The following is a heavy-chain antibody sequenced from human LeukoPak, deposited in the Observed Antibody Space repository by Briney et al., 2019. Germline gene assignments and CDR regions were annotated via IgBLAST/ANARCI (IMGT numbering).Heavy chain of an antibody. CDR1: GVTSSRDT. CDR2: MSITSSYV. J-gene: IGHJ3*02. V-gene: IGHV3-21*01. CDR3: ARETYCSGGSCYKGNAFDI. D-gene: IGHD2-15*01. Sequence: GGCLRLSSAASGVTSSRDTMNSVRQAPGQGRGWGSSMSITSSYVYYADSVTGRFTISRDNAKNSLYLQMNSLRADDTAVYYCARETYCSGGSCYKGNAFDIWGQGTMVTVSS.